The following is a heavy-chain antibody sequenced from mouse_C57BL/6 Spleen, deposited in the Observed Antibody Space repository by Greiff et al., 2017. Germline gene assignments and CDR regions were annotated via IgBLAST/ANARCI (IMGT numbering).Heavy chain of an antibody. CDR3: TRRDDGYDY. D-gene: IGHD2-3*01. CDR1: GYTFTDYE. V-gene: IGHV1-15*01. Sequence: QVQLQQSGAELVRPGASVTLSCKASGYTFTDYEMHWVKQTPVHGLEWIGALDPGTGGTAYNQKFKGKAILTADKSSSPAYMELRSLTSEDSAVYYCTRRDDGYDYWGQGTTLTVSS. CDR2: LDPGTGGT. J-gene: IGHJ2*01.